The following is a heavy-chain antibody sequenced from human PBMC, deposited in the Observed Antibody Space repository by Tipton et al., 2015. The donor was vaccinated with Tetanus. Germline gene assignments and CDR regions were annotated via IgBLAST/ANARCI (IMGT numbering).Heavy chain of an antibody. V-gene: IGHV5-51*01. D-gene: IGHD2-21*01. Sequence: VQLVQSGAEVKKPGESLKISCKGSGYSFTSYWIGWVRQMPGKGLEWMGIIYPGDSDTRYSPSFQGQVTISADKSISTAYLQWSSLKASDTAMYYCARRPPSNIASDHFDIWGQGTMVTVSS. CDR3: ARRPPSNIASDHFDI. CDR1: GYSFTSYW. J-gene: IGHJ3*02. CDR2: IYPGDSDT.